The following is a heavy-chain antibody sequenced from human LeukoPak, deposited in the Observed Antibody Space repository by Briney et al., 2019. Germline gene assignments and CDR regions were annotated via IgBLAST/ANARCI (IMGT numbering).Heavy chain of an antibody. CDR1: GGSISSYY. D-gene: IGHD3-22*01. V-gene: IGHV4-59*01. CDR3: ARDGYYYDSSGLRGAFDI. J-gene: IGHJ3*02. Sequence: PSETLSLTCTVSGGSISSYYWSWIRQPPGKGLEWIGYIYYSGSTNYNPSLKSRVTISVDTSKNQFSLKLSSVTAADTAVYYCARDGYYYDSSGLRGAFDIWGQGTMVTVSS. CDR2: IYYSGST.